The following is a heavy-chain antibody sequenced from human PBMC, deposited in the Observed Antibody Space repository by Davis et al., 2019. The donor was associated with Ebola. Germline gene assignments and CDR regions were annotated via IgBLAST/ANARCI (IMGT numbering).Heavy chain of an antibody. D-gene: IGHD6-6*01. CDR1: GFTFSNAW. Sequence: GGSLRLSCAAFGFTFSNAWMSWVRQAPGKGLEWVGRIKSKTDGGTTDYAAPVKGRFTISRDDSKNTLYLQMNSLKTEDTAVYYCTTSDDSSSSENYYYYGMDVWGQGTTVTVSS. CDR3: TTSDDSSSSENYYYYGMDV. J-gene: IGHJ6*02. V-gene: IGHV3-15*01. CDR2: IKSKTDGGTT.